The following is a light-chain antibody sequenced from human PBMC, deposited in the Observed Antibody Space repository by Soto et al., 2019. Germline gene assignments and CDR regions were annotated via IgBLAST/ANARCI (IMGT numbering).Light chain of an antibody. CDR2: GAS. CDR3: QLDRGAPPGGT. V-gene: IGKV3-20*01. Sequence: EVVLTQSPATLSLSPGARATRSCSASQSIDVSHLAWYQHKGGQAPRLLIHGASTSAPGVPDRFSGSGFGTTYSLIIAILEPKDFALYCCQLDRGAPPGGTFGPGTTV. J-gene: IGKJ3*01. CDR1: QSIDVSH.